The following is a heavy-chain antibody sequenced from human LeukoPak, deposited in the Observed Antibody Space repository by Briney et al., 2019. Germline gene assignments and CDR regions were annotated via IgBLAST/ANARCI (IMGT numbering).Heavy chain of an antibody. J-gene: IGHJ6*03. CDR2: FYYSGST. Sequence: SETLSLTCTVSGGSITSSSYYWGWIRQPPGKGLQWIGSFYYSGSTYYNPSLKSRVTIYVDTSKNQFSLKLSSVTAADTAVYYCASIGHIYGHNYYYMDVWGKGTTVTISS. V-gene: IGHV4-39*07. CDR1: GGSITSSSYY. D-gene: IGHD5-18*01. CDR3: ASIGHIYGHNYYYMDV.